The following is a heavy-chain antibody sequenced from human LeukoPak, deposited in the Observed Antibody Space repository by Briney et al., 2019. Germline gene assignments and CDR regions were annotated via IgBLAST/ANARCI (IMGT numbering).Heavy chain of an antibody. CDR1: DGSIINNNHY. J-gene: IGHJ3*02. D-gene: IGHD3-22*01. CDR2: IPYSGGT. CDR3: SGYRPHAFDI. V-gene: IGHV4-39*01. Sequence: PSETLSLTCTVSDGSIINNNHYWGWTRQPPGKGLEWIGSIPYSGGTAYNPSLRSRVTISVDTSKNQFSLKVDSVTAADTAVYDSSGYRPHAFDIWGQGTLVTVSS.